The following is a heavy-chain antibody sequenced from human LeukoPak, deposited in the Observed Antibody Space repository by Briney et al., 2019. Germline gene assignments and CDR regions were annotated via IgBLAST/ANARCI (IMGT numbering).Heavy chain of an antibody. V-gene: IGHV3-64*01. D-gene: IGHD3-16*01. Sequence: GGSLRLSCAASGFTFSSYAMHWVRQAPGKGLEYVSAISSNGGSTYYANSVKGRFTISRDNSKNTLYLQMNSLRAEDTAVYYCAKLGGQEVYNYYVGVWGKGTTVAVSS. CDR1: GFTFSSYA. CDR3: AKLGGQEVYNYYVGV. CDR2: ISSNGGST. J-gene: IGHJ6*03.